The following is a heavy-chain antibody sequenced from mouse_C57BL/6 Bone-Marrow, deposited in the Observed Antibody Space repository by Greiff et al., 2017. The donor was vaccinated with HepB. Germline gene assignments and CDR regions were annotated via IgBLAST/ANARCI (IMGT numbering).Heavy chain of an antibody. D-gene: IGHD1-1*01. CDR1: GYAFSSSW. CDR2: IYPGDGDT. J-gene: IGHJ1*03. Sequence: QVHVKQSGPELVKPGASVKISCKASGYAFSSSWMNWVKQRPGKGLEWIGRIYPGDGDTNYNGKYKGKATLTADKSYSTAYMQLSSLTSEDSSVYFCARSITTVVRWYFDVWGTGTTVTVSS. V-gene: IGHV1-82*01. CDR3: ARSITTVVRWYFDV.